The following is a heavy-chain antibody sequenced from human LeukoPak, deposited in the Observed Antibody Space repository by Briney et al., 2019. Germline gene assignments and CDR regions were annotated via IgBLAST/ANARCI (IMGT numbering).Heavy chain of an antibody. D-gene: IGHD1-14*01. V-gene: IGHV1-18*01. CDR1: GYNLLNYG. Sequence: ASVKVSCTASGYNLLNYGISWVRQAPGQGLEWMGWISSYNGDTKYAQNFQGRVTMTTDTSTSTAHMELRSLISDDTAVYYCARKGEPKSSNLYYYYGMDVWGQGTTVTVSS. J-gene: IGHJ6*02. CDR3: ARKGEPKSSNLYYYYGMDV. CDR2: ISSYNGDT.